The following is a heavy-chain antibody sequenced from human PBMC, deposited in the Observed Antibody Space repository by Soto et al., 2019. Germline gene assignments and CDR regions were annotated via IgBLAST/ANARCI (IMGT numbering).Heavy chain of an antibody. V-gene: IGHV4-59*01. Sequence: SETLSLTCTVSGGSISSYYWSWIRQPPGKGLEWIGHIYYSGSTNYNPSLKSRVTISVDTSKNQFSLKLSSVTAADTAVYYCAREAAAGFDYWGQGTLVTVSS. CDR1: GGSISSYY. J-gene: IGHJ4*02. CDR3: AREAAAGFDY. D-gene: IGHD6-13*01. CDR2: IYYSGST.